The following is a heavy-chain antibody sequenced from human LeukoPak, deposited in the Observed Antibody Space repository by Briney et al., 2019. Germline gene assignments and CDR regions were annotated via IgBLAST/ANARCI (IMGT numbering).Heavy chain of an antibody. Sequence: PSETLSLTYTVSGGSISSSSYSWSWIRQPPGKGLEWIGYIYHSGSTYYNPSLKSRVTISVDRSKNQFSLKLSSVTAADTAVYYCAGADSYRFDYWGQGTLVTVSS. CDR1: GGSISSSSYS. CDR3: AGADSYRFDY. D-gene: IGHD5-18*01. J-gene: IGHJ4*02. V-gene: IGHV4-30-2*01. CDR2: IYHSGST.